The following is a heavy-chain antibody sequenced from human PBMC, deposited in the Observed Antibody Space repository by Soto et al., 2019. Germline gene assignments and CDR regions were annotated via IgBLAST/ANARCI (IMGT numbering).Heavy chain of an antibody. CDR3: ASNSYGYTSYDY. V-gene: IGHV4-30-4*01. CDR2: IYYSGST. J-gene: IGHJ4*02. D-gene: IGHD5-18*01. CDR1: GGSTSSGDYY. Sequence: SETLSLTCTVSGGSTSSGDYYWSWIRHPPGKGLEWIGYIYYSGSTYYNPSLKSRVTISVDTSKNQFSLKLSSVTAADTAVYYCASNSYGYTSYDYWGQGTLVTVSS.